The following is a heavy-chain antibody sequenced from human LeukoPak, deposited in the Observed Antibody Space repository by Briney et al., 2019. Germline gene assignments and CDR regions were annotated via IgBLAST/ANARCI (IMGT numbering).Heavy chain of an antibody. CDR3: AKDSSSGWTSRYVDY. Sequence: GGSLRLSCAASGFTFSSYAMNWVRQAPGKGLEWVSGISDGGGSTYYADSVKGRFTISRDNFKHALYLQMNSLRPDDTALYYCAKDSSSGWTSRYVDYWGQGTLVTVSS. J-gene: IGHJ4*02. V-gene: IGHV3-23*01. D-gene: IGHD6-19*01. CDR2: ISDGGGST. CDR1: GFTFSSYA.